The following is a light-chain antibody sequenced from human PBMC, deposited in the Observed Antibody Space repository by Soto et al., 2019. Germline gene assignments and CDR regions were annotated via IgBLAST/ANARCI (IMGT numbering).Light chain of an antibody. Sequence: IQMTKSPSTLSASVGDRFTITCRASQSISSWLAWYQQKPGKAPKLLIYDASSLESGVPSRFSGSGSGTEFTLTISRLQTDDFATYYCQHYNSYSEAFGPGTKVDI. V-gene: IGKV1-5*01. J-gene: IGKJ1*01. CDR2: DAS. CDR1: QSISSW. CDR3: QHYNSYSEA.